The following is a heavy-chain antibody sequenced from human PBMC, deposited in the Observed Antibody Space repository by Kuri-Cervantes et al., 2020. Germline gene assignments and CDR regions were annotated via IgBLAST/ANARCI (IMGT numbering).Heavy chain of an antibody. CDR1: GYNFTSYW. V-gene: IGHV5-51*01. J-gene: IGHJ4*02. Sequence: KVSCKGSGYNFTSYWIGWVRQMPGKGLEWMGIIYPGDSDTRYSPSFQGQVTISADKSTSTAYLQWSSLKASDTAMYYCARRSSGWYQDYWGQGTRGTGSS. D-gene: IGHD6-19*01. CDR3: ARRSSGWYQDY. CDR2: IYPGDSDT.